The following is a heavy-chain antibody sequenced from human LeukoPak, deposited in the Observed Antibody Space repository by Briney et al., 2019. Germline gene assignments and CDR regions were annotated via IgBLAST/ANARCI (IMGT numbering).Heavy chain of an antibody. D-gene: IGHD6-19*01. V-gene: IGHV1-69*13. CDR1: GGTFTTYA. CDR3: AREKSSGWYGWLGY. CDR2: IIPIFGTA. J-gene: IGHJ4*02. Sequence: GASVKVSCKASGGTFTTYAISWVRQAPGQGLEWMGGIIPIFGTANYAQKFQGRVTITADESTSTAYMELSSLRSEDTAVYYCAREKSSGWYGWLGYWGQGTLVSVTS.